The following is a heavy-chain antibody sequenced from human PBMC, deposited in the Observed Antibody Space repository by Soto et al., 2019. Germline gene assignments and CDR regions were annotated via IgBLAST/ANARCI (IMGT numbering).Heavy chain of an antibody. Sequence: SETLSLTCNVSGGSVSSRTYCWSWIRQPPGKGLEWIGYIYNSVITNYNPSLKTRVTISVDTSKNQFSLKLTSVTAADTAVYYCARDIRPHYYGSGSRYGMDVWGQGTTVTVSS. J-gene: IGHJ6*02. CDR3: ARDIRPHYYGSGSRYGMDV. CDR1: GGSVSSRTYC. CDR2: IYNSVIT. V-gene: IGHV4-61*01. D-gene: IGHD3-10*01.